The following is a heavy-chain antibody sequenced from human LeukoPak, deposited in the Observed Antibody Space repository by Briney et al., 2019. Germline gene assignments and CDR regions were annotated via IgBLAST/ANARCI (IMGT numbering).Heavy chain of an antibody. D-gene: IGHD4-17*01. Sequence: GASVKGSCKASGYTFRSYYMHWVRQAPGQGLEWMGIINPSGGSTSCAQEFQGRVTMTRDTSTSTVYMELSSLRSEDTAVYYCARSSVTAVLGPLDYWGQGTLVTVSS. CDR2: INPSGGST. V-gene: IGHV1-46*01. J-gene: IGHJ4*02. CDR3: ARSSVTAVLGPLDY. CDR1: GYTFRSYY.